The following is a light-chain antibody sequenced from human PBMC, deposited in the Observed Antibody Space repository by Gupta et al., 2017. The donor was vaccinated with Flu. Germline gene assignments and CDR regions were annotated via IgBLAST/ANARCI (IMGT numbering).Light chain of an antibody. CDR2: AAS. J-gene: IGKJ1*01. Sequence: DIQMTQSPSSLSASLGDRVTITCRASQSITNYLNWYQQKPGKAPKLLIYAASSFQSGVPSRFSGSGSGTDFTLTISSLQPEDFATYYCQQTYSTPRTFGQGTKVEIK. V-gene: IGKV1-39*01. CDR3: QQTYSTPRT. CDR1: QSITNY.